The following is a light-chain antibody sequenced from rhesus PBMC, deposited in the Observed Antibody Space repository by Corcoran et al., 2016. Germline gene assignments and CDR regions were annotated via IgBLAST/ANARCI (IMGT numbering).Light chain of an antibody. CDR2: AAS. J-gene: IGKJ3*01. CDR1: QGISNW. Sequence: DIQMTQSPSSLSASVGDRVTITCQASQGISNWLAWYQQKTEKAPKLLIYAASSLQSGVPSRFSGSVSGKEVTLTISSLQPEDFATYYCQHHNRNPVTFGPGTKLDIK. V-gene: IGKV1-33*02. CDR3: QHHNRNPVT.